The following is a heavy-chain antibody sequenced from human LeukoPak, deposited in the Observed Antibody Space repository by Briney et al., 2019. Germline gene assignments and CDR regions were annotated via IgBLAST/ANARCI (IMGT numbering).Heavy chain of an antibody. CDR3: AKSGMTTVTSWFDP. D-gene: IGHD4-17*01. CDR2: ISYDGSNK. Sequence: GGSLRLSCAASGFTFSNYGIHWVRQAPGKGLEWVAVISYDGSNKYYADSVKGRFTISRDNSKNTLYLQMNSLRAEDTAVYYCAKSGMTTVTSWFDPWGQGTLVTVSS. V-gene: IGHV3-30*18. J-gene: IGHJ5*02. CDR1: GFTFSNYG.